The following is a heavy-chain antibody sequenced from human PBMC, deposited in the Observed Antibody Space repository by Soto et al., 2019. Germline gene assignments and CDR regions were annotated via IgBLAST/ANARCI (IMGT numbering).Heavy chain of an antibody. J-gene: IGHJ4*02. CDR3: AHAFQLRIFDY. V-gene: IGHV2-5*02. CDR1: GFSLVGPGVG. D-gene: IGHD7-27*01. CDR2: IYGDGDK. Sequence: SGPTLVNPTQTLTLTCSFSGFSLVGPGVGVGWIRQPPGEALEWLALIYGDGDKRYSPSLKTRLTVTKDSSKNQVVLTLTNVDPVDTATYFCAHAFQLRIFDYWGQGALVTVSS.